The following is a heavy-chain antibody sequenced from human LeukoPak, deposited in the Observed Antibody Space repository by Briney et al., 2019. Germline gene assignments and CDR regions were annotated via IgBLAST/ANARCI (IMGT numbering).Heavy chain of an antibody. Sequence: PGGSLRLSCAASGFTFNNHAMNWVRQAPGKGLEWVSSISGGGGSKNYADSVKGRFTIPRDNSKNKLSLEMNSLRADDTAVYFCAKGRVVTTSPLNYWGQGTLVTVSS. V-gene: IGHV3-23*01. D-gene: IGHD2-21*02. CDR1: GFTFNNHA. CDR3: AKGRVVTTSPLNY. J-gene: IGHJ4*02. CDR2: ISGGGGSK.